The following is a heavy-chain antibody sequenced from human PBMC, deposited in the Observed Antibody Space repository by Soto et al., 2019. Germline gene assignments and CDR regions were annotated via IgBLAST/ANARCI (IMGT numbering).Heavy chain of an antibody. D-gene: IGHD3-22*01. CDR1: GYTFTSYD. J-gene: IGHJ6*02. CDR2: MNPNSGNT. V-gene: IGHV1-8*01. CDR3: ARDDHDFYYYLNMDV. Sequence: GASVKVSCKASGYTFTSYDINWVRQATGQGLEYLGWMNPNSGNTGYVQKFQGRVTMTTDTSTSTAYMELRSLRSDDTAVYYCARDDHDFYYYLNMDVWGQGTTVTVSS.